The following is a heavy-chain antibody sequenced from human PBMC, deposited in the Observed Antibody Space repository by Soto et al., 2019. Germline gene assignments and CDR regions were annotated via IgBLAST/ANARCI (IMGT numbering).Heavy chain of an antibody. J-gene: IGHJ4*02. V-gene: IGHV2-26*01. D-gene: IGHD3-22*01. CDR2: IFSNGEK. Sequence: SGPTLVNPTETLTLTCTVSGFSLSNARMGVSWIRQPPGKALEWLAHIFSNGEKSYSTSLKSRLTISKDTSKSQVVLTMTNMDPVDTATYYCAHSGIGYYDSSGYRTFGYWGQGTLVTVSS. CDR3: AHSGIGYYDSSGYRTFGY. CDR1: GFSLSNARMG.